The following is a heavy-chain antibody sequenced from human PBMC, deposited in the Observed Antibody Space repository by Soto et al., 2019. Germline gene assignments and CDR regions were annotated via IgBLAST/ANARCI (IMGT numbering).Heavy chain of an antibody. Sequence: SVKVSCKASGGTFSSYAISWVRQAPGQGLEWMGGIIPIFGTANYSQKFQGRVTITADESTSTAYMELSSLRSEDTAVYYCARLGTIFGVVSSYYYYGMDVWGQGTTVTVSS. CDR1: GGTFSSYA. CDR2: IIPIFGTA. D-gene: IGHD3-3*01. J-gene: IGHJ6*02. V-gene: IGHV1-69*13. CDR3: ARLGTIFGVVSSYYYYGMDV.